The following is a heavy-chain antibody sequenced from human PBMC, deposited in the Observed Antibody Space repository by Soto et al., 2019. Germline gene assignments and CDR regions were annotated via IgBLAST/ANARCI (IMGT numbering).Heavy chain of an antibody. CDR2: ISAXNGNK. J-gene: IGHJ4*02. CDR3: ARGGTRIDY. CDR1: GYAFTDVG. D-gene: IGHD3-16*01. Sequence: XVNGSCKAFGYAFTDVGSSWVRHATGQGLEWIXRISAXNGNKKYAHKXXGRDTMTTXTSTRTAYMGVRSLRFDDSAVYYRARGGTRIDYWGKRTLVTV. V-gene: IGHV1-18*01.